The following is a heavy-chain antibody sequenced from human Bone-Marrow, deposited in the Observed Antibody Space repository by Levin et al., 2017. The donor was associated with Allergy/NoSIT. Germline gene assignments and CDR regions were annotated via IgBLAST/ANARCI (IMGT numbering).Heavy chain of an antibody. CDR3: SLGEFSSHAMDV. CDR1: GGSISSGDFY. CDR2: IYYTGFT. Sequence: KTSETLSLTCSVSGGSISSGDFYLNWIRQPPGKGLEYIGYIYYTGFTYYTPSLKSRVTMSVDTSNNQFSLKLSSVSAADTAVYYCSLGEFSSHAMDVWGQGTTVTVSS. D-gene: IGHD3-16*02. J-gene: IGHJ6*02. V-gene: IGHV4-30-4*03.